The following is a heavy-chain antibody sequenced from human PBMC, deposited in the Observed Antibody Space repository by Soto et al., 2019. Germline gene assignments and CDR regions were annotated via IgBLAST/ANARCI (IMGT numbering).Heavy chain of an antibody. D-gene: IGHD5-12*01. V-gene: IGHV3-33*01. Sequence: GGSLRLSCEASGFTFSTYGMHWIRQAPGKGLEWLAIIWNNGSNEYYADSVKGRFTISRDNSKNTLYLQLNNLRAEDTAVYYCARDGDSGYDMGDFFDYWGQGTLVTVSS. CDR2: IWNNGSNE. CDR3: ARDGDSGYDMGDFFDY. J-gene: IGHJ4*02. CDR1: GFTFSTYG.